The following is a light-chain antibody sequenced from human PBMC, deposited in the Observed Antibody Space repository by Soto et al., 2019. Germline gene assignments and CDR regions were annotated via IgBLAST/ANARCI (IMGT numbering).Light chain of an antibody. CDR3: QQLNSYPLT. V-gene: IGKV1-9*01. CDR2: AAS. J-gene: IGKJ4*01. Sequence: DIQLTHSPSFLSASVGDRVTITCRASQDIRTYLAWYQQKPGEAPKLLIYAASTLQSGVPSRFSGSGSGTEFTLTISSLQPADFAAYYCQQLNSYPLTFGGGTKVEI. CDR1: QDIRTY.